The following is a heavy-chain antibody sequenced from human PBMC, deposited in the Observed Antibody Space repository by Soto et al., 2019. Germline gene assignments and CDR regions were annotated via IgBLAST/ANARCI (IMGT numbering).Heavy chain of an antibody. V-gene: IGHV4-59*08. CDR2: IYYSGST. CDR1: GGSIGSYY. Sequence: SETLSLTCTVSGGSIGSYYWSWIRQPPGKGLEWIGYIYYSGSTNYNPSLKSRVTISVDTSKNQFSLKLSSVTAADTAVYYCARHAPPRYYDGSGYYPFDYWGQGTLVTVS. J-gene: IGHJ4*02. D-gene: IGHD3-22*01. CDR3: ARHAPPRYYDGSGYYPFDY.